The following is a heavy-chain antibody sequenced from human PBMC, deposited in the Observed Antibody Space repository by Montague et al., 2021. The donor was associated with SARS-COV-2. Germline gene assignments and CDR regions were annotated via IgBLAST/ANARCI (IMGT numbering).Heavy chain of an antibody. CDR2: INHGGST. D-gene: IGHD3-10*01. CDR1: GTSFSGYY. CDR3: ARLRDGVVPSPILGVGPYYSYYYMDV. J-gene: IGHJ6*03. V-gene: IGHV4-34*01. Sequence: SETLSLTCAAHGTSFSGYYWNWIRQPPGKGLEWIGEINHGGSTKYSPSLKSRLTISADTSKNQFSLKLTSAAAADTAVYYCARLRDGVVPSPILGVGPYYSYYYMDVWGRGTTVTVSS.